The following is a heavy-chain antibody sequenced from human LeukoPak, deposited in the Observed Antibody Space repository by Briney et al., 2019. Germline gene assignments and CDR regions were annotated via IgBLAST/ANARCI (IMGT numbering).Heavy chain of an antibody. J-gene: IGHJ4*02. V-gene: IGHV3-53*01. CDR1: GFPVSSNY. CDR2: IYSGGST. D-gene: IGHD3-22*01. Sequence: PGGSLRLSCAASGFPVSSNYMSWVRQAPGKGLEWVSVIYSGGSTYYADSVKGRFTISRDNSKNTLYLQMNSLRAEDTAVYYCARYDSSGLVFDYWGQGTLVTVSS. CDR3: ARYDSSGLVFDY.